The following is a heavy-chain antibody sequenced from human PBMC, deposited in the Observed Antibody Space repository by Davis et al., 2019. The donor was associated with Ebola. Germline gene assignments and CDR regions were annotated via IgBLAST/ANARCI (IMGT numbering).Heavy chain of an antibody. CDR2: VNQDGSQT. CDR1: GFTVSTKY. CDR3: ATDAWAGFDP. J-gene: IGHJ5*02. V-gene: IGHV3-7*03. D-gene: IGHD1-26*01. Sequence: GGSLRLSCAVSGFTVSTKYMSWVRQAPGKGLEWVATVNQDGSQTYYVASVEGRFTMSRDDAKNSLYLQMNNLRVDDTAVYYCATDAWAGFDPWGQGTLVTVSS.